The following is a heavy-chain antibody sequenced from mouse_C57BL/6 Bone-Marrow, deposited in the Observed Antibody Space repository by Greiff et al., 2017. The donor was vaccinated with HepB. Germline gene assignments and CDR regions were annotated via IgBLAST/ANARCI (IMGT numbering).Heavy chain of an antibody. CDR2: ISDDGSN. CDR3: ARDWAWFAY. J-gene: IGHJ3*01. Sequence: EVKLMESGPGLVKPSQSLSLTCSVTGYSITSGYYWNWIRQSPGNKLEWMGYISDDGSNNYNPSLKNRIPITRDTSKNQFFLKLNSVTTEDTATYYCARDWAWFAYWGQGTLVTVSA. V-gene: IGHV3-6*01. CDR1: GYSITSGYY.